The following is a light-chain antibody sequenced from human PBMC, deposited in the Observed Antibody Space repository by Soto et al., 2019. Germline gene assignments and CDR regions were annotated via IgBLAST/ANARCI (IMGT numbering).Light chain of an antibody. CDR1: QSVSSSY. CDR2: DAS. J-gene: IGKJ5*01. V-gene: IGKV3-20*01. Sequence: EIVLTQPPGTLSLSPGERVTLSCRASQSVSSSYVAWYQQKPGQAPRLLIYDASSRATGIPDRFSGSGSGADFTLTISRLEPEDFAVYYCQQYGSSPITFGQGTRLEI. CDR3: QQYGSSPIT.